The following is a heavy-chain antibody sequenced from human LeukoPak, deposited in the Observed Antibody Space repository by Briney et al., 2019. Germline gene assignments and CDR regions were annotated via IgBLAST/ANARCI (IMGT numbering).Heavy chain of an antibody. V-gene: IGHV4-34*01. D-gene: IGHD3-10*01. CDR1: GGSFSGYY. Sequence: SETLSLTCTVSGGSFSGYYWSWIRQPPGKGLEWIGEINHSGSTNYNPSLKSRVTISVDTSKNQFSLRLSSVTAADTAVYYCARQPLWFGGLDFWGQGTLVAVSS. CDR3: ARQPLWFGGLDF. J-gene: IGHJ4*02. CDR2: INHSGST.